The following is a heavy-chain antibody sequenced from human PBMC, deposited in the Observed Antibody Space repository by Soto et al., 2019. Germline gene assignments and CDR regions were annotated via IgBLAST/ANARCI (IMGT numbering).Heavy chain of an antibody. CDR2: IYYSGST. V-gene: IGHV4-30-4*01. D-gene: IGHD3-22*01. CDR3: ARGRNYDSSGYLY. J-gene: IGHJ4*02. Sequence: SETLSLTCTVSGGSISSGDYYWSWIRQPPGKGLEGIGYIYYSGSTYYNPSLKSRVTISVDTSKNQFSLKLSSVTAADTAVYYCARGRNYDSSGYLYWGQGTLVTVSS. CDR1: GGSISSGDYY.